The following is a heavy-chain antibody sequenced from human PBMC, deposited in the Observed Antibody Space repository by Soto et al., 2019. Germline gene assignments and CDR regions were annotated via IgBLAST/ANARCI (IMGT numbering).Heavy chain of an antibody. CDR1: GGSISSYY. CDR3: ARIDSSGYYNWFDP. V-gene: IGHV4-59*01. CDR2: IYYSGST. D-gene: IGHD3-22*01. Sequence: LSLTCTVSGGSISSYYWSWIRQPPGKGLEWIGYIYYSGSTNYNPSLKSRVTISVDTSKNQFSLKLSSVTAADTAVYYCARIDSSGYYNWFDPWGQGTLVTVSS. J-gene: IGHJ5*02.